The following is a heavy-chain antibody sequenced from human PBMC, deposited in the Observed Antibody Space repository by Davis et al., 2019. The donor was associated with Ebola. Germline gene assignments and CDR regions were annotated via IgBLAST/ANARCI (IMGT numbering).Heavy chain of an antibody. J-gene: IGHJ6*02. Sequence: PGGSLRLSCAAAGFSPNKYDMHWVRQVKGKGLEWVSLIDFTGDTHYADSVKGRFTVSRENAQNSVYLQMNSLRPGDTAVYYCARYSNSQEDGMDVWGQGATVNVSS. CDR1: GFSPNKYD. V-gene: IGHV3-13*01. D-gene: IGHD2/OR15-2a*01. CDR3: ARYSNSQEDGMDV. CDR2: IDFTGDT.